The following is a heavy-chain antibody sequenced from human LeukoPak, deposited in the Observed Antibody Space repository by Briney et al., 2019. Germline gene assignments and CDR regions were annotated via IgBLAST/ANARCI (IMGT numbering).Heavy chain of an antibody. J-gene: IGHJ4*02. Sequence: GGSLRLSCAASGFTFSDYYMSWIRQAPGKGLEWVSYISSSGSTLYYADSVKGRITISRDNAKNSLYLQMNSLRAEDTAVYYCARRRYNLNANHYWGQVTLFIVTS. CDR2: ISSSGSTL. CDR3: ARRRYNLNANHY. V-gene: IGHV3-11*01. CDR1: GFTFSDYY. D-gene: IGHD1-20*01.